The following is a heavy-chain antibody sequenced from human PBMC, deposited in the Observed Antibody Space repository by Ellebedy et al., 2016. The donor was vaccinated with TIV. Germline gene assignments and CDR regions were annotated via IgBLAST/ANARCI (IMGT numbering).Heavy chain of an antibody. CDR2: IWYDGFNK. V-gene: IGHV3-33*01. CDR3: AREQSPYYEILTGSFDY. Sequence: GESLKISCAASGFSFSTYGMHWVRQAPGQGLEWVAVIWYDGFNKDYADSVKGRFTISRDNSKSTLYLEMKSLRVEDTAVNYCAREQSPYYEILTGSFDYWGQGALVTVSS. CDR1: GFSFSTYG. J-gene: IGHJ4*02. D-gene: IGHD3-9*01.